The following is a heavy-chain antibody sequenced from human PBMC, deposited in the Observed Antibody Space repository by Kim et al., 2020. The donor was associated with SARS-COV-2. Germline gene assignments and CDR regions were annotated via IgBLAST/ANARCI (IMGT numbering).Heavy chain of an antibody. V-gene: IGHV3-74*01. CDR3: ARGPWGAASL. Sequence: GGSLRLSCTVSGFTLSSSWMHWVRQAPGKGLAWVSRMNGEGSSPTYADPVKGRFTISSDNAKTTLFLQMASLRVDDTAVYYCARGPWGAASLWGQGTLV. CDR2: MNGEGSSP. D-gene: IGHD1-26*01. CDR1: GFTLSSSW. J-gene: IGHJ4*02.